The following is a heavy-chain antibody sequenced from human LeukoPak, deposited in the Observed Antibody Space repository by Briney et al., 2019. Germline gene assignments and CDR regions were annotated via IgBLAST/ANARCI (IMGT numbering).Heavy chain of an antibody. CDR3: AVPRDILIGYYLQPLAY. CDR1: GGSFSGYY. V-gene: IGHV4-34*01. CDR2: INHSGST. J-gene: IGHJ4*02. Sequence: SETLSLTCAVYGGSFSGYYWSWIRQPPGKGLEWIGEINHSGSTNYNPSLKSRVTISVDTSKNQFSLKLSSVTAADTAVYYCAVPRDILIGYYLQPLAYWGQGTLVTVSS. D-gene: IGHD3-9*01.